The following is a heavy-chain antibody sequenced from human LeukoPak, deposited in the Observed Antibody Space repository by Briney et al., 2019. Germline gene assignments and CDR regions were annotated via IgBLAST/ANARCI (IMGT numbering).Heavy chain of an antibody. J-gene: IGHJ3*02. Sequence: PGGSLRLSCAASGFTFSSYAMSWVRQAPGKGLEWIGSIYYSGSTYYNPSLKSRVTITVDTSKNQFSLKLSSVTAADTTVYYCARSHIVAVTGFAFDIWGQGTLVTVSS. V-gene: IGHV4-39*01. CDR2: IYYSGST. CDR1: GFTFSSYA. CDR3: ARSHIVAVTGFAFDI. D-gene: IGHD2-21*02.